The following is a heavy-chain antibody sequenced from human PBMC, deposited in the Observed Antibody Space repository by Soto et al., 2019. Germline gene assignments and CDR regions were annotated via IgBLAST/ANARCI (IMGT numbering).Heavy chain of an antibody. V-gene: IGHV4-34*01. J-gene: IGHJ5*02. CDR2: MNHSGST. D-gene: IGHD3-10*01. CDR1: GGSFSGYY. CDR3: ARGSQALLWFGELRRNWSDP. Sequence: LSLTCAVYGGSFSGYYRSWIRQPPGKGLEWIGEMNHSGSTNYNPSLKSRVTISVDTSKNQFSLKLSSVTAADTAVYYCARGSQALLWFGELRRNWSDPWGQGTLVTVSS.